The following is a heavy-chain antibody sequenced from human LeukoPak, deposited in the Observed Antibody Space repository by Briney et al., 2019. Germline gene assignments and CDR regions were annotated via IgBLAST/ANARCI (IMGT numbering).Heavy chain of an antibody. Sequence: GGSLRLSCAASGFTFSDFYMSWIRQAPGKGLECVSYITSNGRILYESKSVKGRFTISRDNSKNTLYLQMNSLRAEDTALYYCAKRDGYNSNPLKDWGQGTLVTVSS. CDR3: AKRDGYNSNPLKD. J-gene: IGHJ4*02. V-gene: IGHV3-11*01. CDR1: GFTFSDFY. D-gene: IGHD5-24*01. CDR2: ITSNGRIL.